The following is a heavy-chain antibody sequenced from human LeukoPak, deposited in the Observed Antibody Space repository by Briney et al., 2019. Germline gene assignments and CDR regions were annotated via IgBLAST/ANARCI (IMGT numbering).Heavy chain of an antibody. D-gene: IGHD3-9*01. CDR2: IWYDGSNK. J-gene: IGHJ6*02. CDR3: ARGGGRLRYFDWLPYYYYGMDV. CDR1: GFTSSSYG. V-gene: IGHV3-33*01. Sequence: PGGSLRLSCAASGFTSSSYGMHWVRQAPGKGLEWVAVIWYDGSNKYYADSVKGRFTISRDNSKNTLYLQMNSLRAEDTAVYYCARGGGRLRYFDWLPYYYYGMDVWGQGTTVTVSS.